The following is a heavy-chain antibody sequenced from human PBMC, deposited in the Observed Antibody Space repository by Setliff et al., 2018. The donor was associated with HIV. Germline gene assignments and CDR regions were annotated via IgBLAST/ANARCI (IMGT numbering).Heavy chain of an antibody. CDR1: SGSVSRSDYY. J-gene: IGHJ6*02. CDR2: IYTSGST. CDR3: AREDYYYYGMDV. V-gene: IGHV4-61*02. Sequence: LSLTCTVSSGSVSRSDYYWNWIRQPAGKGLEWIGRIYTSGSTNYNPSLKSRVTISVDTSKNQFSLKLSSVTAADTAVYYCAREDYYYYGMDVWGQGTTVTVSS.